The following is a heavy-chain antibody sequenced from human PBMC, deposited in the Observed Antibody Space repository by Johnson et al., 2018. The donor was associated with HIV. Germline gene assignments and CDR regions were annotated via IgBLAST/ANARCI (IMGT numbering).Heavy chain of an antibody. CDR1: GFTFSSYA. CDR3: TTDSEGHVFDI. V-gene: IGHV3-30-3*01. CDR2: VSYDGRNQ. Sequence: QVQLVESGGGVVQPGRSLRLSCAASGFTFSSYAMHWVRQAPGTGLEWVALVSYDGRNQYHADSVKGRFTISRDNSKNTLYLQMNSLKSEDTAVYYCTTDSEGHVFDIWGQGTMVTVSS. J-gene: IGHJ3*02.